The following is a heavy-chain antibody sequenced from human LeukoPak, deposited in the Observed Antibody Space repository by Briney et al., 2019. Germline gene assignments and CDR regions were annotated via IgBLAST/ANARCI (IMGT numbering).Heavy chain of an antibody. CDR2: IYTSGST. Sequence: SETLSLTCTVSGGSISSGSYYWSWIRQPAGKGLEWIGRIYTSGSTNYNPSLKSRVTISVDTSKNQFSLKLSSVTAADTAVYYCARSTDCSSTSCLGFDYWGQGTLVTVSS. J-gene: IGHJ4*02. CDR3: ARSTDCSSTSCLGFDY. CDR1: GGSISSGSYY. D-gene: IGHD2-2*01. V-gene: IGHV4-61*02.